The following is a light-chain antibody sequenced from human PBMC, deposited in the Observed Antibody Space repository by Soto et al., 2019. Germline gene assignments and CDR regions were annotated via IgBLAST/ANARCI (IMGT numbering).Light chain of an antibody. CDR3: QHYNSYSEA. V-gene: IGKV1-17*03. J-gene: IGKJ1*01. Sequence: DIQMTQSPSAMSVSIGDRVTITCRASQAISSYLAWFQQKPGKVPTRLIYDASTLQSGVPSRFSGSGSGTDFTLTISNVEPEDFATYYCQHYNSYSEAFGQGTKVELE. CDR2: DAS. CDR1: QAISSY.